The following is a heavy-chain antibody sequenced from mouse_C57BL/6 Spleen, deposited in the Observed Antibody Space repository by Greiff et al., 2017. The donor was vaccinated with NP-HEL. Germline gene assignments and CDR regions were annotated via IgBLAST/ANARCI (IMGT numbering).Heavy chain of an antibody. CDR2: IDPSDSYT. CDR1: GYTFTSYW. J-gene: IGHJ1*03. CDR3: ANYYGSSYDWYFDV. V-gene: IGHV1-59*01. Sequence: VQLQQPGAELVRPGTSVKLSCKASGYTFTSYWMHWVKQRPGQGLEWIGVIDPSDSYTNYNQKFKGKATLTVDTSSSTAYMQLSSLTSEDSAVYYCANYYGSSYDWYFDVWGTGTTVTVSS. D-gene: IGHD1-1*01.